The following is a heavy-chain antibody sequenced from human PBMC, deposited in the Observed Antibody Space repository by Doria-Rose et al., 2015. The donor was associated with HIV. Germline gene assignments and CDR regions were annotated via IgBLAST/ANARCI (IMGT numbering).Heavy chain of an antibody. CDR1: GFSFESYA. CDR3: AKAPIIGPKYYFYMDV. V-gene: IGHV3-9*01. CDR2: ISWDSGAK. D-gene: IGHD3-3*01. Sequence: VQLVQSGGSMVQPGRSLRLSCVGSGFSFESYAMHWVRLAPGKGLEWVAGISWDSGAKGNADSVEGRFSISRDNAKKSVYLEMRSLRPEDTAFYYCAKAPIIGPKYYFYMDVWGKGTSVTVSS. J-gene: IGHJ6*03.